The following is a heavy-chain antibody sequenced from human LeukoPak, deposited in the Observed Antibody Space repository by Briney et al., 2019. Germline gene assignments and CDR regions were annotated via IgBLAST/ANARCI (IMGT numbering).Heavy chain of an antibody. V-gene: IGHV1-2*06. CDR1: GYTFTGYY. J-gene: IGHJ5*02. D-gene: IGHD2-2*01. Sequence: ASVKVSCKASGYTFTGYYMHWVRQAPGQGLEWMGRINPNSGGTNYAQKFQGRVTMTRDTSISTAYMELSRLRSDDTAVYYCARATRHIAVVPAAIMFGPWGQGTLVTVSS. CDR3: ARATRHIAVVPAAIMFGP. CDR2: INPNSGGT.